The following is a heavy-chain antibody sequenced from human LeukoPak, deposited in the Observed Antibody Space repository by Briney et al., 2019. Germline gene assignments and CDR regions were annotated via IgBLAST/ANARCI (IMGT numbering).Heavy chain of an antibody. J-gene: IGHJ4*02. CDR3: ARGGIGWNDLLPDY. Sequence: GGSLRLSCTASGFTFNDYWMHWVRQAPGKGLVWISRIDGDGTSISYTDSVKGRFTISRDIVKNTLFLEMNNLGAEDTAVYYCARGGIGWNDLLPDYWGQGTLVTVSS. D-gene: IGHD1-1*01. CDR1: GFTFNDYW. V-gene: IGHV3-74*01. CDR2: IDGDGTSI.